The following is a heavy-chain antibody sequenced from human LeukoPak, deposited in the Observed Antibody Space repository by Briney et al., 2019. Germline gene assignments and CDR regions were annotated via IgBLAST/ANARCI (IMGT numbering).Heavy chain of an antibody. J-gene: IGHJ4*02. CDR2: ISAGGGST. D-gene: IGHD6-13*01. Sequence: GGSLRLSCAASGFTFSSYAMSWVRQAPGKGLEWVSGISAGGGSTNYVDSVKGRFTISRDNSKNTLSLRMNSLRAEDTAVYYCAKGMAAAGRVFDYWGQGTLVTVSS. V-gene: IGHV3-23*01. CDR1: GFTFSSYA. CDR3: AKGMAAAGRVFDY.